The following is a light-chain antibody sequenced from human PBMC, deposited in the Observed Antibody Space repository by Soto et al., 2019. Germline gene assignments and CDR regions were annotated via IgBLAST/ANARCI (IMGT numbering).Light chain of an antibody. V-gene: IGLV2-14*01. J-gene: IGLJ3*02. CDR3: SSYTSSDTLV. CDR1: SSDVGGYNY. Sequence: QSVLTQPPSASGTPGQRVTISCTGTSSDVGGYNYVSWYQQHPPKAPKLMIYEVINRPSGVSNRFSGSKSGNTASLTISGLQAEDEADYYCSSYTSSDTLVFGGGTKLTVL. CDR2: EVI.